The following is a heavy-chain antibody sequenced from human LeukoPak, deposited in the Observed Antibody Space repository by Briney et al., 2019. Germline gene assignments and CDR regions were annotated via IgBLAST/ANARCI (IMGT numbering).Heavy chain of an antibody. V-gene: IGHV1-2*02. CDR3: ARVNYYGTGAYSYYMDV. Sequence: ASVKVSCKASGYTFTGYYIHWVRQAPGQGLEWMGWINPNSGGTKFAQKFQGRVTMTRDTSISTAYMEVRRLTSDDTAVYYCARVNYYGTGAYSYYMDVWGKGTTVTISS. CDR2: INPNSGGT. J-gene: IGHJ6*03. D-gene: IGHD3-10*01. CDR1: GYTFTGYY.